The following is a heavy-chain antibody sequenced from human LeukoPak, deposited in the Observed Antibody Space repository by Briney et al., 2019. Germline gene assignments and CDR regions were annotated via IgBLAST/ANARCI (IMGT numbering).Heavy chain of an antibody. V-gene: IGHV1-2*02. D-gene: IGHD3-22*01. CDR2: INPNSGGT. CDR3: ASRDSSGPEYFQH. Sequence: ASVKVSCKASGYTFTGYYMHWVRQAPGQGLEWMGWINPNSGGTNYAQKFQDRVTMTRDTSISTAYMELSRLRSDDTAVYYCASRDSSGPEYFQHWGQGTLVTVSS. J-gene: IGHJ1*01. CDR1: GYTFTGYY.